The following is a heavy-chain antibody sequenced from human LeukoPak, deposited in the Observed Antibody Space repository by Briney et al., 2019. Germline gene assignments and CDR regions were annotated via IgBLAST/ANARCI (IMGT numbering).Heavy chain of an antibody. D-gene: IGHD2-2*01. CDR1: GFTFSSYA. Sequence: GGSLRLSCAASGFTFSSYAMSWVRQAPGKWLEWVSAISGSGGSTYYADSVKGRFTISRDNSKNTLYLQMNSLRAEDTAVYYCAKDPRYCSSTSCSNNWFDPWGQGTLVTVSS. J-gene: IGHJ5*02. CDR3: AKDPRYCSSTSCSNNWFDP. V-gene: IGHV3-23*01. CDR2: ISGSGGST.